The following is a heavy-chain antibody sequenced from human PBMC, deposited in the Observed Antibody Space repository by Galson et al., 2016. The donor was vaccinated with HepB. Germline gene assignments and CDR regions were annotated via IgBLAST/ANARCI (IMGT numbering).Heavy chain of an antibody. CDR3: AKDGWFGERDYYYYGMDV. V-gene: IGHV3-33*06. D-gene: IGHD3-10*01. Sequence: SLRLSCAASGFTFSSFAMSWVRRVPGKGLEWVAVIRYDGSNKYYTDSVKGRFTISRDNSKNTLYLQMNSLRAEDTAVYYCAKDGWFGERDYYYYGMDVWGQGTTVTVSS. CDR2: IRYDGSNK. CDR1: GFTFSSFA. J-gene: IGHJ6*02.